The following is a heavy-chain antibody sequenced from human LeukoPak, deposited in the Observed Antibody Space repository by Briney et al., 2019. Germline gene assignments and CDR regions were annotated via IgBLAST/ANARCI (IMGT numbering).Heavy chain of an antibody. CDR1: GASISSYY. CDR3: ARQMGGFILLDY. CDR2: IYYSGST. D-gene: IGHD3-16*01. Sequence: PSQTLSLTCTVSGASISSYYWSWIRQPPGKGLEWIGYIYYSGSTNYNPSLKSRVPISVDTSKNHFSLKLSSVTAADTAVYYCARQMGGFILLDYWGQGALVTVSS. J-gene: IGHJ4*02. V-gene: IGHV4-59*08.